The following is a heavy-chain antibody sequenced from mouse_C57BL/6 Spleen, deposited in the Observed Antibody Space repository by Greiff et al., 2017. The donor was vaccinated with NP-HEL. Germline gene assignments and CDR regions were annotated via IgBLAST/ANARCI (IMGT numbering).Heavy chain of an antibody. CDR1: GYTFTSYW. CDR2: IDPSDSYT. CDR3: ARGGVAEGY. J-gene: IGHJ2*01. Sequence: QVQLQQPGAELVRPGTSVKLSCKASGYTFTSYWMHWVKQRPGQGLEWIGVIDPSDSYTNYNQKFKGKATLTVDTSSSTAYMQLSSLTSEDSAVYYCARGGVAEGYWGQGTTLTVSS. V-gene: IGHV1-59*01. D-gene: IGHD1-1*02.